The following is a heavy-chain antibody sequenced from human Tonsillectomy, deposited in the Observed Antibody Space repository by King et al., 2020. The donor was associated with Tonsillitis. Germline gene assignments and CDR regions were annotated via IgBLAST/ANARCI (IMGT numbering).Heavy chain of an antibody. CDR3: VREMLTGSCADY. Sequence: VQLVESGGGLVQPGGPLRLSCAASGFTFRSYALSGVRQSPGKGLQWVSSISGSGYKTYYIDSVKGRFTISRDNSKNTVSLQMNSLRAEDTGVYYCVREMLTGSCADYWGQGTLVTVSS. J-gene: IGHJ4*02. CDR2: ISGSGYKT. V-gene: IGHV3-23*04. CDR1: GFTFRSYA. D-gene: IGHD2-15*01.